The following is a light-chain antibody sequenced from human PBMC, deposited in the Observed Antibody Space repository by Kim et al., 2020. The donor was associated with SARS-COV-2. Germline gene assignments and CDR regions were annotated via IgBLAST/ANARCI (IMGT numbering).Light chain of an antibody. V-gene: IGKV3-11*01. Sequence: SLSPGERATLSCRASQSVSSYLAWYQQKPGQAPRLLIYDASNRATGIPARFSGSGSGTDFTLTISSLEPADFAVYYCQQRSNWPLTFGGGTKVEI. CDR3: QQRSNWPLT. CDR2: DAS. J-gene: IGKJ4*01. CDR1: QSVSSY.